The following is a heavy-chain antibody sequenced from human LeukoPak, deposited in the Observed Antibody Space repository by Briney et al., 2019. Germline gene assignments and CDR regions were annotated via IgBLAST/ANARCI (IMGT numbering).Heavy chain of an antibody. D-gene: IGHD2-15*01. Sequence: SVKVSCKAFGGSFSSEAISWERQAPGQGLEWMGGIIPIFGTANYAQNLQGRVTITTDESTSTAYMEVSSLRSEDTAVYYCGRKAGDCGGGICYSIDYWGQGTLVTVSS. V-gene: IGHV1-69*05. J-gene: IGHJ4*02. CDR1: GGSFSSEA. CDR2: IIPIFGTA. CDR3: GRKAGDCGGGICYSIDY.